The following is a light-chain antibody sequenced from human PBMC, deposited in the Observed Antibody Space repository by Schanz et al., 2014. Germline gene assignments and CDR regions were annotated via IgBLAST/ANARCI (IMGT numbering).Light chain of an antibody. CDR1: QSVSSY. CDR2: GAS. Sequence: EIVLTQSPATLSLSPGERATLSCRASQSVSSYLAWYQQKPGQAPRLLIYGASSRATGIPDRFSGSGSGTDFTLTISRLEPEDFVVYYCQQRSTWPLTFGGGTKVEIK. V-gene: IGKV3-11*01. CDR3: QQRSTWPLT. J-gene: IGKJ4*01.